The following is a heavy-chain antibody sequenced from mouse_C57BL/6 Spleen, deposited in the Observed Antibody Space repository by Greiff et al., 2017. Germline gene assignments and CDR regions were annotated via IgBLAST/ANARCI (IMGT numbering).Heavy chain of an antibody. V-gene: IGHV1-69*01. J-gene: IGHJ3*01. CDR3: AHGKEGFAY. CDR2: IDPSDGYT. D-gene: IGHD2-1*01. Sequence: VQLQQPGAELVMPGASVKLSCKASGYTFTSYWMHWVKQRPGQGLEWIGEIDPSDGYTNYNRKFKGKSTLTVDKSSSTAYMQLSRLTSEDSAVCDCAHGKEGFAYWGQGTLVTVSA. CDR1: GYTFTSYW.